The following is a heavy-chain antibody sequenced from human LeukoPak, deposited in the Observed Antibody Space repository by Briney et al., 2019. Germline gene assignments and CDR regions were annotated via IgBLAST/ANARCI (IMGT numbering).Heavy chain of an antibody. D-gene: IGHD4-17*01. CDR3: ARTTSLTASGYDY. CDR2: MNPYSGDR. Sequence: GASVKVSCKTSGYTFTSYHINWVRQATGQGLEWMGWMNPYSGDRGYAQNLQGRVSITSDASIGTAYMELSSLRSDDTAVYFCARTTSLTASGYDYWGQGTLVTVSS. J-gene: IGHJ4*02. V-gene: IGHV1-8*03. CDR1: GYTFTSYH.